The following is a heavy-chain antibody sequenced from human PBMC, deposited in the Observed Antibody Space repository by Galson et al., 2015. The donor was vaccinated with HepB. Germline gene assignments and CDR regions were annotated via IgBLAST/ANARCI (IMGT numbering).Heavy chain of an antibody. CDR2: ISAYNGNT. D-gene: IGHD2-15*01. J-gene: IGHJ6*02. CDR1: GYTFTSYG. Sequence: SVKVSCKASGYTFTSYGISWVRQAPGQGLEWMGWISAYNGNTNYAQKLQGRVTMTTDTSTSTAYMELRSLRSDGTAVYYCARDQGCSGGSCYPYYYGMDVWGQGTTVTVSS. V-gene: IGHV1-18*01. CDR3: ARDQGCSGGSCYPYYYGMDV.